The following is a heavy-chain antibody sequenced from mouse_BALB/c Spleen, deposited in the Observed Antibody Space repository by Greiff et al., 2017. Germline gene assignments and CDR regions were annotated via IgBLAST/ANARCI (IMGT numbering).Heavy chain of an antibody. CDR2: IWAGGST. J-gene: IGHJ3*01. CDR3: ARDRDRYGAWFAY. CDR1: GFSLTSYG. Sequence: VQLQQSGPGLVAPSQSLSITCTVSGFSLTSYGVHWVRQPPGKGLEWLGVIWAGGSTNYNSTLMSRLSISKDNSKSQVFLKMNSLQTDDTAMYYCARDRDRYGAWFAYWGQGTLVTVSA. D-gene: IGHD2-14*01. V-gene: IGHV2-9*02.